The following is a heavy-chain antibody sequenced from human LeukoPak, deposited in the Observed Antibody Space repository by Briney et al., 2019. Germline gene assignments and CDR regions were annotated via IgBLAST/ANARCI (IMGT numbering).Heavy chain of an antibody. D-gene: IGHD2-2*02. V-gene: IGHV1-69*05. CDR1: GGTFSSYA. CDR3: ATYPLRRYCSSTSCYTPFDY. Sequence: GSSVKVSCKASGGTFSSYAISWVRQAPGQGLEWMGGIIPIFGTANYAQKFQGRVTITTDESTSIAYMELSSLRSEDTAVYYCATYPLRRYCSSTSCYTPFDYWGQGTLVTVSS. J-gene: IGHJ4*02. CDR2: IIPIFGTA.